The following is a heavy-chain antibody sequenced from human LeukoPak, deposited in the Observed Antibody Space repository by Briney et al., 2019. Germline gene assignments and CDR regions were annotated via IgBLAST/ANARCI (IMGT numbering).Heavy chain of an antibody. CDR3: AKGGSYGDY. CDR1: GFTFSSYA. CDR2: ISDSGGST. D-gene: IGHD5-18*01. V-gene: IGHV3-23*01. Sequence: GSLSLSCAASGFTFSSYAMSWVRQAPGKGLEWVSVISDSGGSTYYADSVKGRFTISRDNSKNTVYLQMNSLRTEDTAVYYCAKGGSYGDYWGLGTLVTVFS. J-gene: IGHJ4*02.